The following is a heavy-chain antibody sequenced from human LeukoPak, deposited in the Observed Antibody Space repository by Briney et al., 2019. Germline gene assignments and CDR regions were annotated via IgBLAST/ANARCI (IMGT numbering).Heavy chain of an antibody. CDR3: ARQGRISMIVVLIEDAFDI. CDR1: GGSISNYY. Sequence: SETLSLTCTVSGGSISNYYWSWIRQPPGKGLEWIGYIFYSGNTNYNPSLKSRVAISVDTSKNQFSLKLSSVTAADTAVYYCARQGRISMIVVLIEDAFDIWGQGTMVTVSS. J-gene: IGHJ3*02. CDR2: IFYSGNT. D-gene: IGHD3-22*01. V-gene: IGHV4-59*08.